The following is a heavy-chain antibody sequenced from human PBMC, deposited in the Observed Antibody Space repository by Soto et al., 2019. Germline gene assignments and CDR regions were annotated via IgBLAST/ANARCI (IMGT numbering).Heavy chain of an antibody. Sequence: GASVKVSCKASGGTFSSYTISWVRQAPGQGLEWMGWISAYNGNTNYAQKLQGRVTMTTDTSTSTAYMELRSLRSDDTAVYYCANTYYDILTGDPTDYYYYGMDVWGQGTTVTVSS. J-gene: IGHJ6*02. CDR2: ISAYNGNT. CDR3: ANTYYDILTGDPTDYYYYGMDV. V-gene: IGHV1-18*01. CDR1: GGTFSSYT. D-gene: IGHD3-9*01.